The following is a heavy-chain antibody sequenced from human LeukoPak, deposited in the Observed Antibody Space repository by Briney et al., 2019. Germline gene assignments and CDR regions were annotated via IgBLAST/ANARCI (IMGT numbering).Heavy chain of an antibody. J-gene: IGHJ4*02. CDR1: GFTFSNYW. V-gene: IGHV3-7*05. CDR3: VRADGDYVFDY. Sequence: GGSLRLSCAASGFTFSNYWMSWVRQAPGKGLEWVGNIKQDGSEKYCVHSVQGRFTISRDNANDSLFLQMNSLRAEDTAVYYCVRADGDYVFDYWGQGTLVTVS. D-gene: IGHD4-17*01. CDR2: IKQDGSEK.